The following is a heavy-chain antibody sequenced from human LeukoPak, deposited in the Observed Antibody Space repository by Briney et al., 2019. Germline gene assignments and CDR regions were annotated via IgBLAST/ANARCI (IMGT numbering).Heavy chain of an antibody. CDR1: GFTFSSYA. Sequence: GGSLRLSCAASGFTFSSYAMSWVRQAPGKGLEWVSVISGSGGSTYYADSVKGRFTISRDNSKNTLYLQMNSLRAEDMAVYYCAKGSSNWYLFDYWGQGTLVTVSS. J-gene: IGHJ4*02. CDR3: AKGSSNWYLFDY. D-gene: IGHD6-13*01. V-gene: IGHV3-23*01. CDR2: ISGSGGST.